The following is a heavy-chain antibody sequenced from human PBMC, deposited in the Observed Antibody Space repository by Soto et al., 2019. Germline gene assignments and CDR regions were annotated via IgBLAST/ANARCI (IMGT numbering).Heavy chain of an antibody. CDR3: ACRIAALSGKIYYYHGMDV. V-gene: IGHV1-46*01. D-gene: IGHD6-6*01. CDR1: GYTFTSYG. CDR2: INPSGGST. J-gene: IGHJ6*02. Sequence: ASVKVSCKASGYTFTSYGISWVRQAPGQGLEWMGIINPSGGSTSYAQKFQGRVTMTRDTSTSTVYMELSSLRSEDTAVYYCACRIAALSGKIYYYHGMDVWGQGTRVTVSS.